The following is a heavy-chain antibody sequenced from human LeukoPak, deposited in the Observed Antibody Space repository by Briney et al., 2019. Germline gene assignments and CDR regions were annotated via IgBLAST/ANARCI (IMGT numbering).Heavy chain of an antibody. D-gene: IGHD5-12*01. CDR3: ARDRHIVATIVGGGEFDY. V-gene: IGHV1-69*05. J-gene: IGHJ4*02. Sequence: ASVKVSCKASGGTFSSYAISWVRQAPGQGLEWMGRIIPIFGTANYAQKFQGRVTITTGESTSTAYMELSSLRSEDSAVYYFARDRHIVATIVGGGEFDYWGQGTLITVSS. CDR2: IIPIFGTA. CDR1: GGTFSSYA.